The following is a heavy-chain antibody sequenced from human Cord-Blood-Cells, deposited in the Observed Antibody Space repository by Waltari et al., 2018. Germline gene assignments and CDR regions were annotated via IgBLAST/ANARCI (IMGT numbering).Heavy chain of an antibody. Sequence: QVQLQESGPGLVKPSETLSLTCAVSGYSISSGSYWVWLRQPPGKGLEWIGSIYHSGSTYYNPSLKSRVTISVDTSKNQFSLKLSSVTAADTAVYFCARDRLSCSGGSCYKVYGYWGQGTLVTVSS. J-gene: IGHJ4*02. CDR3: ARDRLSCSGGSCYKVYGY. D-gene: IGHD2-15*01. CDR2: IYHSGST. CDR1: GYSISSGSY. V-gene: IGHV4-38-2*02.